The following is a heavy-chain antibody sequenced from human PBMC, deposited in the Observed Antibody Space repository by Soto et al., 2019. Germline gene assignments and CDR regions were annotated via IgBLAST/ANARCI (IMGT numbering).Heavy chain of an antibody. CDR3: ATEMGATQGPFDN. CDR1: VFPFGANA. CDR2: LSNTGRRT. Sequence: GGSLRLSCVVSVFPFGANAMSWVRQAPGKGLEWASGLSNTGRRTSYADSVKGRFNISRDNSENTVYLQMNSLRVEDTAVYYCATEMGATQGPFDNWGQGTLVTVSS. J-gene: IGHJ4*02. V-gene: IGHV3-23*01. D-gene: IGHD1-26*01.